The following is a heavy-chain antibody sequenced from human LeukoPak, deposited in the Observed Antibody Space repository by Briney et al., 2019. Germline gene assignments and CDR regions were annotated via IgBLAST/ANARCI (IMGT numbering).Heavy chain of an antibody. CDR1: GGSFSGYY. D-gene: IGHD3-10*01. Sequence: SETLSLTCAVYGGSFSGYYWSWIRQPPGKGLEWIGEINHSGSTNYNPSLKSRVTMSVDTSKNQFSLNLTSVTAADTAVYYCARGWFGELSHFNFWGQGTLVRVSS. J-gene: IGHJ4*02. CDR3: ARGWFGELSHFNF. V-gene: IGHV4-34*01. CDR2: INHSGST.